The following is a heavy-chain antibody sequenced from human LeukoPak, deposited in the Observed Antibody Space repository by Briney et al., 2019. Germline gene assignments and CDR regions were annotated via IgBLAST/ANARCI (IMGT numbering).Heavy chain of an antibody. D-gene: IGHD3-10*01. J-gene: IGHJ5*02. CDR3: ARSITMVRGVLP. CDR2: INHSGST. Sequence: PSETLSLTCAVYGGSFSGYYWSWIRQPPGKGLEWIGEINHSGSTNYNPSLKSRVTISVDMSKNQFSLKLSSVTAADTAVYYCARSITMVRGVLPWGQGTLVTVSS. V-gene: IGHV4-34*01. CDR1: GGSFSGYY.